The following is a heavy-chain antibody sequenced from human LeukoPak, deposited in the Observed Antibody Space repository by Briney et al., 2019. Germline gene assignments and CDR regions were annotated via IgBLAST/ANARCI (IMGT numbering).Heavy chain of an antibody. Sequence: SSETLSLTCIVSGGSIRSYYWSWIRQPPGKGLEWIGYIYYSGSTNYNPSLKSRVTISVDTSKNQFSLKLSSVTAADTAVYYCARESYYYDSSGYFDYWGQGTLVTVSS. J-gene: IGHJ4*02. V-gene: IGHV4-59*01. CDR2: IYYSGST. CDR1: GGSIRSYY. D-gene: IGHD3-22*01. CDR3: ARESYYYDSSGYFDY.